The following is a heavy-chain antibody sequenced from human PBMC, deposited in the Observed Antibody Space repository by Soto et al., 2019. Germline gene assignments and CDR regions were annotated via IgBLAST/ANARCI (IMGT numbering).Heavy chain of an antibody. CDR1: GGTFSSYT. V-gene: IGHV1-69*08. Sequence: QVQLVQSGAEVKKPGSSVKVSCKASGGTFSSYTISWVRQAPGQGLEWMGRIIPILGIANYAQKFQGRVTITADKSTSTAYMELSSLRSEDTAVYYCARDAVVVPAARTYYFDYWGQGTLVTVSS. CDR2: IIPILGIA. CDR3: ARDAVVVPAARTYYFDY. J-gene: IGHJ4*02. D-gene: IGHD2-2*01.